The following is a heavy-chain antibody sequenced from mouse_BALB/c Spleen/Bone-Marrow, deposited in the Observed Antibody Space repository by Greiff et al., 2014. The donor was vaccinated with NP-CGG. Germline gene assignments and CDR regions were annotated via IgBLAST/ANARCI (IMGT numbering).Heavy chain of an antibody. Sequence: VQLVESGAELARPGASVNLSCKASGYTFTSYWMQWVKQRPGQGLEWIGAIYPGDGDTRYTQKFKGKATLTADKSSSTAYMQLSSLASEDSAVYYCAAYYGSSYWAMDYWGQGTSVTVSS. CDR3: AAYYGSSYWAMDY. J-gene: IGHJ4*01. CDR2: IYPGDGDT. D-gene: IGHD1-1*01. CDR1: GYTFTSYW. V-gene: IGHV1-87*01.